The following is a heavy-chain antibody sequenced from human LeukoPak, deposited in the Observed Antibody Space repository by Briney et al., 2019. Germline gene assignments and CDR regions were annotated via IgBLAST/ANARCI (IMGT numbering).Heavy chain of an antibody. Sequence: PSQTLSLTCTVSGGSISSGSYYWSWIRQPAGKGLEWIGRIYTSGSTNYNPSLKSRVTMSVDTSKNQFSLRLSSVTAADTAVYYCARHPPRMITFGGVIVLGAFDIWGQGTMVTVSS. CDR3: ARHPPRMITFGGVIVLGAFDI. J-gene: IGHJ3*02. CDR2: IYTSGST. D-gene: IGHD3-16*02. CDR1: GGSISSGSYY. V-gene: IGHV4-61*02.